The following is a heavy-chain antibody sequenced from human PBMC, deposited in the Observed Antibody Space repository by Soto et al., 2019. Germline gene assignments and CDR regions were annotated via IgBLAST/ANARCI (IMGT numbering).Heavy chain of an antibody. V-gene: IGHV4-59*01. Sequence: QVQLQESGPGLVKPSETLSLTCTVSGGSISSYYWSWIRQPPGKGLEWIGYIYYSGSTNYHPSLKSRVTRSVDTSKTQFSLKLSSVTAADTAVYYCARRYGSAFDIWGHGTMVTVSS. CDR1: GGSISSYY. CDR2: IYYSGST. J-gene: IGHJ3*02. D-gene: IGHD3-10*01. CDR3: ARRYGSAFDI.